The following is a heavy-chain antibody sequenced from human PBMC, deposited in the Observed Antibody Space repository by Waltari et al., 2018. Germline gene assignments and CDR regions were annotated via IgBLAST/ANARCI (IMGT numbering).Heavy chain of an antibody. D-gene: IGHD3-3*01. V-gene: IGHV4-31*03. CDR2: IYYSGST. CDR1: GGSISSGGYY. CDR3: ARERTIFGVVIGAFDI. Sequence: QVQLQESGPGLVKPSQTLSLTCTVSGGSISSGGYYWSWIRQHPGKGLEWIGYIYYSGSTYYNPSLKSRVTISVDTSKNQCSLKLSSVTAADTAVYYCARERTIFGVVIGAFDIWGQGTMVTVSS. J-gene: IGHJ3*02.